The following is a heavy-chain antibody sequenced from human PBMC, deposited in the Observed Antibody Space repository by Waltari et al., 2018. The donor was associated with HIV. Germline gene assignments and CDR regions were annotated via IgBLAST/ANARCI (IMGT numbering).Heavy chain of an antibody. CDR3: ARDRGGSSSLVLDS. V-gene: IGHV3-33*01. CDR2: IWYDGSNK. CDR1: GFTFKNYG. J-gene: IGHJ4*02. Sequence: QVQLVESGGGVVQPGRSLRLSCAASGFTFKNYGMHWVRQAPGKGLGWVAVIWYDGSNKYYAGSVKGRFTISRDNSKSRLYLQMNSLRAEDTAVYYCARDRGGSSSLVLDSWGQGTLVTVSS. D-gene: IGHD6-6*01.